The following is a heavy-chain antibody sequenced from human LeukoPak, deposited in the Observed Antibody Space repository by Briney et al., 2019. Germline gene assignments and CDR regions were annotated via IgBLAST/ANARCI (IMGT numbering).Heavy chain of an antibody. CDR2: ISSSSSTI. CDR1: GFAFSNYN. J-gene: IGHJ4*02. D-gene: IGHD6-13*01. V-gene: IGHV3-48*01. CDR3: GKEFSSGWFF. Sequence: PGGSLRLSCAASGFAFSNYNMHWVRQAPGKGLEWVSYISSSSSTIFYADSVKGRFTISRDNSKDTLYLQLSGLRAEDTAIYYCGKEFSSGWFFWGQGTLVSVSS.